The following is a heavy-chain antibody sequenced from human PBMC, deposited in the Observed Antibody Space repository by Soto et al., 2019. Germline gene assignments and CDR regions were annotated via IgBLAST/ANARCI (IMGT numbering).Heavy chain of an antibody. Sequence: QVQLMQSGAEVKKPGASVKVSCKASGYTFTSYGISWVRQAPGQGLEWMGWISGYNGNTNYAQKLQGRVTITTDTSSSTAYTELRSLRSDDTAAYYCARGRCGGDCYDDPWGQGTLVTVSS. J-gene: IGHJ5*02. CDR3: ARGRCGGDCYDDP. D-gene: IGHD2-21*02. CDR1: GYTFTSYG. CDR2: ISGYNGNT. V-gene: IGHV1-18*01.